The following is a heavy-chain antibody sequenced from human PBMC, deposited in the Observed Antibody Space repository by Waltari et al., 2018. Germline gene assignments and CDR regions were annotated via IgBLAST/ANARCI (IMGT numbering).Heavy chain of an antibody. V-gene: IGHV1-3*01. CDR1: GYTFTSYA. Sequence: QVQLVQSGAEVKKPGASVKVSCKASGYTFTSYAMHWVRQAPGQRIEWMGWITAGNGNTKYSQKFQGRVTITRDTSASTAYMELSSLRSEDTAVYYCARWYDYGDYVSIYYYYGMDVWGQGTTVTVSS. J-gene: IGHJ6*02. D-gene: IGHD4-17*01. CDR2: ITAGNGNT. CDR3: ARWYDYGDYVSIYYYYGMDV.